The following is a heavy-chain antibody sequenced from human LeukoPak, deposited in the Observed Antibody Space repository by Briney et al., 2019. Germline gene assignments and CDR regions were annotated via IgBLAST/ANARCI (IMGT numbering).Heavy chain of an antibody. J-gene: IGHJ5*02. Sequence: SETLSLTCTVSGGSISSYYWSWIRQPPGKGLEWIGYIYYSGSTNYNPSLKSRVTISVDTSKNQFSLKLSPVTAADTAVYYCARDLRHCSSTSWHTLDPWGQGTLVTVSS. V-gene: IGHV4-59*01. CDR1: GGSISSYY. CDR2: IYYSGST. CDR3: ARDLRHCSSTSWHTLDP. D-gene: IGHD2-2*01.